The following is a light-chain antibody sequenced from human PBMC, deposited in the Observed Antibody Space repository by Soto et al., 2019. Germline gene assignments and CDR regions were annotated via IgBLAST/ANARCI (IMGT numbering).Light chain of an antibody. CDR3: SSYTSSSTLAV. CDR2: EVS. Sequence: QSALTQPASVSGSPGQSITISCTGTSSDVGGYNYVSWYQQHPGKAPKLMIYEVSNRPSGVSNRFSGSKSGNTASLTISGLQAEDGADYYCSSYTSSSTLAVFGGGTQLTVL. CDR1: SSDVGGYNY. J-gene: IGLJ7*01. V-gene: IGLV2-14*01.